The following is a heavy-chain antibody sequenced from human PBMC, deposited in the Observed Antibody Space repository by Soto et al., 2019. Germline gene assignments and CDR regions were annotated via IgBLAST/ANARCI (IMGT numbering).Heavy chain of an antibody. CDR3: AREMGVIGAPGYTWFDP. Sequence: ASVKVSCKASGYTFSDYYVHWVREAPGQGLEWMGWINPSSGGTIYTQRFQGRVTMTRGTSISTVYMELSRLTSDDTAVYYCAREMGVIGAPGYTWFDPWGQGALVTVSS. D-gene: IGHD1-26*01. CDR2: INPSSGGT. J-gene: IGHJ5*02. V-gene: IGHV1-2*02. CDR1: GYTFSDYY.